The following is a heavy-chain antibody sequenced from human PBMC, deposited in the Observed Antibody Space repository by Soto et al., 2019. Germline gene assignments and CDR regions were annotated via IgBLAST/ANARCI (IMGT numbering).Heavy chain of an antibody. CDR2: IRGSGDNT. J-gene: IGHJ4*02. CDR3: ASLRIYCRGETCYSGYHDF. Sequence: QLVESGGDLVQPGGSLRLSCAASGFVFTTNAMSWVRQRPGQGLEWVSAIRGSGDNTYYADSVKGRFSISRDNSKNMLFLQMNSLRAEETAMYYCASLRIYCRGETCYSGYHDFWGQGTQVTVSS. D-gene: IGHD2-15*01. V-gene: IGHV3-23*04. CDR1: GFVFTTNA.